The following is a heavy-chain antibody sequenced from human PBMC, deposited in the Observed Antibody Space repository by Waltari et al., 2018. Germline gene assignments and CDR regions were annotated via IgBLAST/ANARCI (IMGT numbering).Heavy chain of an antibody. J-gene: IGHJ1*01. CDR2: ISYDGSNK. D-gene: IGHD6-13*01. CDR1: GFPFSSYG. Sequence: QVQLVESGGGVVQPGRSLGLSCAAPGFPFSSYGMHWVRQAPGKGLEWVAVISYDGSNKYYADSVKGRFTISRDNSKNTLYLQMNSLRAEDTAVYYCAKDHWQQLVRWYFQHWGQGTLVTVSS. CDR3: AKDHWQQLVRWYFQH. V-gene: IGHV3-30*18.